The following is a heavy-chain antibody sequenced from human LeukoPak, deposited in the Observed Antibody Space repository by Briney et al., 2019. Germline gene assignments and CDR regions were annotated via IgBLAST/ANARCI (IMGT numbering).Heavy chain of an antibody. J-gene: IGHJ5*02. CDR1: GYTFTTYG. Sequence: VASVKVSCKASGYTFTTYGISWGRQAPGQGLEWMGWISGYNGNTNYAQKLQGRVTMTTDKSTSTAYMELRSLRSDDTAVYYCARDRGIISPSRDWFDPWGQETLVTVSS. CDR3: ARDRGIISPSRDWFDP. CDR2: ISGYNGNT. D-gene: IGHD3-10*01. V-gene: IGHV1-18*01.